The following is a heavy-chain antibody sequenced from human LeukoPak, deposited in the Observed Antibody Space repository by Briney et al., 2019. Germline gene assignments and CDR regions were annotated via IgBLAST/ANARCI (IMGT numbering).Heavy chain of an antibody. CDR1: GFTFSSYA. J-gene: IGHJ4*02. CDR3: AKDLHGVADTSYYFDY. Sequence: GRPLRLSCAASGFTFSSYAMHCVRQARGKGLEWVAVISYDGSNKYYADSVKGRSTISRDNSKNTLYLQMNGLRAEDTAVFYCAKDLHGVADTSYYFDYWDRGTLVTVSS. D-gene: IGHD6-19*01. V-gene: IGHV3-30-3*01. CDR2: ISYDGSNK.